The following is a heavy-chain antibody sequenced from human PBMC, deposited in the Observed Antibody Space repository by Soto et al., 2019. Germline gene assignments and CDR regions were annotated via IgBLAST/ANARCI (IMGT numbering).Heavy chain of an antibody. CDR2: IYYSGST. J-gene: IGHJ4*02. CDR3: ARAYGDYVFDY. V-gene: IGHV4-59*01. CDR1: GDSISSYY. D-gene: IGHD4-17*01. Sequence: PSETLSLTCTVSGDSISSYYWSWIRQPPGKGLEWIGYIYYSGSTNYNPSLKSRVTISVDTSKNQFSLKLSSVTAADTAVYYCARAYGDYVFDYWGQGTLVTVS.